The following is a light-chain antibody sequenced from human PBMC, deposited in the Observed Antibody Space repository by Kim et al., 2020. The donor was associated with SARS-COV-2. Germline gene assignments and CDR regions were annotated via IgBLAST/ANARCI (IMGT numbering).Light chain of an antibody. CDR2: SAS. J-gene: IGKJ4*01. CDR1: QDITTL. Sequence: SDTVGERVNITCRASQDITTLLVWYQQKPGKAPNLLIYSASNLERGVPSRFSGSGSGTEFTLTLSSLQPEDIAAYYCQQSITFPLTFGGGTKLEI. CDR3: QQSITFPLT. V-gene: IGKV1-12*01.